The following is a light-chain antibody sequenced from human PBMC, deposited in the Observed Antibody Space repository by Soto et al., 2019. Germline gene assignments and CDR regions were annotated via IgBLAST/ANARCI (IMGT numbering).Light chain of an antibody. CDR2: LEGSGSY. CDR3: EAWDSNPHVV. V-gene: IGLV4-60*03. J-gene: IGLJ2*01. CDR1: SGHSSYI. Sequence: QSVLTQSSSASASLGSSVKLTCTLSSGHSSYIIAWHQQQPGKAPRYLMKLEGSGSYNKASGVPDRFSGSSSGDDRYLTISDLQSEDEADYYCEAWDSNPHVVFGGGTKLTVL.